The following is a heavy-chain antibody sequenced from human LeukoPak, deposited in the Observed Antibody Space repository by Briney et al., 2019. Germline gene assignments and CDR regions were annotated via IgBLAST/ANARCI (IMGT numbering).Heavy chain of an antibody. J-gene: IGHJ4*02. CDR1: GFTISSYTFGSYT. Sequence: GESLRLSCAASGFTISSYTFGSYTMNWVRQALGQGLEWVSTISDPHSGSQTHYADSVKGRFTISRDDSQNTVYLQMDSLRAEDTAVYYCTTRLQHHFDYWGQGTQVTVSS. D-gene: IGHD2-15*01. CDR2: ISDPHSGSQT. CDR3: TTRLQHHFDY. V-gene: IGHV3-23*01.